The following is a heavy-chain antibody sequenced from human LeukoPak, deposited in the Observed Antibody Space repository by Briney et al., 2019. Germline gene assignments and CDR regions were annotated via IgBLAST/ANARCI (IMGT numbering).Heavy chain of an antibody. V-gene: IGHV3-15*05. D-gene: IGHD5-18*01. CDR2: IRSDSDGGVT. J-gene: IGHJ4*02. CDR3: AKDPTQLWTKNDY. Sequence: SGGSLRLSCTASGFNFRNAWMCWVRQAPGKGLEWVGLIRSDSDGGVTQYGTPVKGRFTISRDDSKDTVYLQMNSLRAEDTAVYYCAKDPTQLWTKNDYWGQGTLVTVSS. CDR1: GFNFRNAW.